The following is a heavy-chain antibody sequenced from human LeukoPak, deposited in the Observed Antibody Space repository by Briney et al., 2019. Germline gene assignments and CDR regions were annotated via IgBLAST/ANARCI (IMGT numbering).Heavy chain of an antibody. J-gene: IGHJ4*02. D-gene: IGHD6-13*01. V-gene: IGHV3-23*01. CDR3: AKVVRSSWLCSDY. Sequence: PGGSLRLSCAASGFTFSNYGMSWVRQAPGKGLEWVSTVSDSGGRTYYVDSVKGRFTISRDNSKNTLYLQMNSLRAEDTAVYYCAKVVRSSWLCSDYWGQGTLVTVSS. CDR2: VSDSGGRT. CDR1: GFTFSNYG.